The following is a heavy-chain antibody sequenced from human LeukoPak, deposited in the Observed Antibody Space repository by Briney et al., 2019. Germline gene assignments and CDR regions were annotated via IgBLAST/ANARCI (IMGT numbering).Heavy chain of an antibody. Sequence: ASVKVSCKASGGTLSSYAISWVRQAPGQGLEWMGGIIPIFGTANYAQKFQGRVTITTDESTSTAYMELSSLRSEDTGVYYCARAIYGGDLGYWGQGTLVTVSS. J-gene: IGHJ4*02. V-gene: IGHV1-69*05. CDR1: GGTLSSYA. CDR2: IIPIFGTA. CDR3: ARAIYGGDLGY. D-gene: IGHD4-23*01.